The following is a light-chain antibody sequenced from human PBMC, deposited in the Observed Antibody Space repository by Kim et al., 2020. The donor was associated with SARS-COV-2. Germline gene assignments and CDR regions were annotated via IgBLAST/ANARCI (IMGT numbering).Light chain of an antibody. CDR2: DSD. V-gene: IGLV1-51*01. CDR1: NSDVGGHH. CDR3: GTWDVRLSIGI. Sequence: GQKVSISCTGTNSDVGGHHLSSYLQLQGTGPQLLIYDSDKRPSGIPDRFSGSRSGTSATLVITGLQTGDEADYYCGTWDVRLSIGIFGGGTKLTVL. J-gene: IGLJ2*01.